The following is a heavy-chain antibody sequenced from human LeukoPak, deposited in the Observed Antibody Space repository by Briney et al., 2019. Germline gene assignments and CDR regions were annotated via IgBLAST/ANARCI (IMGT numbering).Heavy chain of an antibody. CDR1: GYTFTSYG. J-gene: IGHJ6*02. V-gene: IGHV1-18*01. D-gene: IGHD3-22*01. CDR2: ISAYNGNT. CDR3: ARDYYYDSSGLIYGMDV. Sequence: ASVKVSCKASGYTFTSYGISWVRQAPGQGLEWMGWISAYNGNTNYAQKLQGRVTMTTDTSTSTAYMELRSLRSDDTAVYYCARDYYYDSSGLIYGMDVWGQGTTVTVSS.